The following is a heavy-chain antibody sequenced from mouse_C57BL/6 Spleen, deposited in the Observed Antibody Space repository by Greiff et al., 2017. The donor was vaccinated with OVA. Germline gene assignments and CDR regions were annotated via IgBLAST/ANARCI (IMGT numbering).Heavy chain of an antibody. V-gene: IGHV1-54*01. D-gene: IGHD4-1*01. CDR1: GYAFTNYL. Sequence: VQLQQSGAELVRPGTSVEVSCKASGYAFTNYLIEWVKQRPGQGLEWIGVINPGSGGTNYNEKFKGKATLTADKSSSTAYMQLSSLTSEDSAVYFCAVLGFAYWGQGTLVTVSA. J-gene: IGHJ3*01. CDR3: AVLGFAY. CDR2: INPGSGGT.